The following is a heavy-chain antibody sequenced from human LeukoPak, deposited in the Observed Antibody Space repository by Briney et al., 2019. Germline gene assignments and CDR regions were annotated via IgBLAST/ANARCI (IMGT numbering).Heavy chain of an antibody. D-gene: IGHD1-26*01. CDR1: GFTVTSNY. V-gene: IGHV3-53*01. CDR3: ARDPYSGSYHRQFDY. CDR2: IDRGGSK. Sequence: GGSLRLSCAASGFTVTSNYMNWVRQAPGKGLEWVSVIDRGGSKYYADSVKGRFTISRDNSKNTLYLQMNSLRAEDTAVYYCARDPYSGSYHRQFDYWGQGTLVTVSS. J-gene: IGHJ4*02.